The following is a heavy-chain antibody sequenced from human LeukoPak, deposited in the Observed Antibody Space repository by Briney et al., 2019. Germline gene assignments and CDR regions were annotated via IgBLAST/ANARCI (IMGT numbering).Heavy chain of an antibody. J-gene: IGHJ4*02. CDR2: ISYDGSNK. D-gene: IGHD3-22*01. Sequence: PGRSLRLSCAASGFTFSSYGMRWVRQAPGKGLEWVAVISYDGSNKYYADSVKGRFTISRDNSKNTLYLQMNSLRAEDTAVYYCAKPSYYYDSSGYLPDYWGQGTLVTVSS. V-gene: IGHV3-30*18. CDR3: AKPSYYYDSSGYLPDY. CDR1: GFTFSSYG.